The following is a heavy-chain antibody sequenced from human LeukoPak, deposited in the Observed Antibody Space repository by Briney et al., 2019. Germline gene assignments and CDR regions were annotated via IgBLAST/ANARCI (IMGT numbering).Heavy chain of an antibody. D-gene: IGHD3-10*01. CDR1: GGSISSGGYY. CDR3: ARVPKGSGYFDY. J-gene: IGHJ4*02. Sequence: SQTLSLTCTVSGGSISSGGYYWSWIRQHPGKGLEWIGYIYYSGSTYYNPSLKSRLTISVDTSKNQFSLKLSSVTAADTAVYYCARVPKGSGYFDYWGQGTLVTVSS. CDR2: IYYSGST. V-gene: IGHV4-31*03.